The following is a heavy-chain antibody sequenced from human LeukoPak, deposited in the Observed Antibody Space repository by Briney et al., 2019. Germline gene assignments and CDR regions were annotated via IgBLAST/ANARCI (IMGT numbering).Heavy chain of an antibody. CDR2: INPSGGST. Sequence: ASVKVSCKASGYTFTSYYMHWVRQAPGQGLEWMGIINPSGGSTSYAQKFQGRVTMTRDMSTSTVYMELSSLRSEDTAVYYCAGDVGVSSSSHYYYYYYMDVWGKGTTVTVSS. V-gene: IGHV1-46*01. D-gene: IGHD6-6*01. CDR3: AGDVGVSSSSHYYYYYYMDV. CDR1: GYTFTSYY. J-gene: IGHJ6*03.